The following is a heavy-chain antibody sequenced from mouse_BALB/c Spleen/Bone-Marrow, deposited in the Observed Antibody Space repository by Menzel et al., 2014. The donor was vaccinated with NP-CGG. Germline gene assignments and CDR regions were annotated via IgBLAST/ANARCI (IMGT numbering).Heavy chain of an antibody. Sequence: EVQVVESGGGLVKPGGSLKLSRAASGFTFSDYYMYWVRQTPEKRLEWVATISDGGSYTYYPDSVKGRFTISRDNAKNNLYLQMSSLKSEDTAMYYCANYYGSTWFAYWGQGTLVTVSA. CDR1: GFTFSDYY. V-gene: IGHV5-4*02. CDR3: ANYYGSTWFAY. D-gene: IGHD1-1*01. J-gene: IGHJ3*01. CDR2: ISDGGSYT.